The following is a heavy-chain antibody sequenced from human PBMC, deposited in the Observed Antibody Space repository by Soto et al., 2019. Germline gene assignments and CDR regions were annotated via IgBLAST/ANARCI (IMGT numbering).Heavy chain of an antibody. Sequence: EVQLLESGGGLVQPGGSLRLSCAASGFTFSDYAMSWVRQAPGKGLEWVSAISGSGGPTFYADSVKGRFTISRDNSKNTLYLQMNSPRAEDTAVYYCAKELGYCSGGSCYSVGYFDYWGQGTLVTVSS. CDR3: AKELGYCSGGSCYSVGYFDY. J-gene: IGHJ4*02. CDR1: GFTFSDYA. CDR2: ISGSGGPT. D-gene: IGHD2-15*01. V-gene: IGHV3-23*01.